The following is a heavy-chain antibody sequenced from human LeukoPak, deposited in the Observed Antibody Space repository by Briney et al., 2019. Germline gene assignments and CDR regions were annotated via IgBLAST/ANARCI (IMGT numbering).Heavy chain of an antibody. D-gene: IGHD3-10*01. CDR3: AAPIPRSYGSGPTSFDI. Sequence: GTSVKVSCKASGFTFTSSAMQWVRQARGQRLEWIGWIVVGSGNTNYAQKFQERVTITRDMSTSTAYMELSSLRSEDTAVYYCAAPIPRSYGSGPTSFDIWGQGTMVTVSS. J-gene: IGHJ3*02. CDR1: GFTFTSSA. V-gene: IGHV1-58*02. CDR2: IVVGSGNT.